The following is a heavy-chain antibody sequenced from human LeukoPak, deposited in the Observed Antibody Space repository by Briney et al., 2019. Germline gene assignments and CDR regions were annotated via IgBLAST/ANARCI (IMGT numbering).Heavy chain of an antibody. V-gene: IGHV3-7*01. CDR2: IKTDGSQI. D-gene: IGHD4-17*01. CDR1: GFTFSSYW. J-gene: IGHJ5*02. CDR3: TRLWRVTIQTAGFDP. Sequence: LTGGSLRLSCVASGFTFSSYWMTCVRQAPGKGLEWVANIKTDGSQIYYVDSVKGRFTISRDNAKNSLYLQMNSLRAEDTAVYYCTRLWRVTIQTAGFDPWGQGTLVTVSS.